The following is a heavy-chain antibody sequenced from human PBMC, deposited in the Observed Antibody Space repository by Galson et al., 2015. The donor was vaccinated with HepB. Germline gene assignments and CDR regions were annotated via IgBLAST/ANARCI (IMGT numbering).Heavy chain of an antibody. Sequence: SLRLSCAASGFTFDDYAMHWVRQAPGKGLEWVSGISWNSGSIGYADSVKGRFTISRDNAKNSLYLQMNSLRAEDTALYYCAKEHQTRYIVGADLRGGVDYWGQGTLVTVSS. CDR2: ISWNSGSI. D-gene: IGHD1-26*01. J-gene: IGHJ4*02. V-gene: IGHV3-9*01. CDR1: GFTFDDYA. CDR3: AKEHQTRYIVGADLRGGVDY.